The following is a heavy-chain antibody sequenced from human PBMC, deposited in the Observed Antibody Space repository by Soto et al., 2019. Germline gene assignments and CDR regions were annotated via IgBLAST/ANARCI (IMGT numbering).Heavy chain of an antibody. Sequence: QVTLKESGPVLVKPTETLTLTCTVSGFSLSNVRMGVSWIRQPPGKALEWLAHIFSNDEKSYSTSLKSRLTISKDTSKSQVVLTMTNIDPVDTATYYCARTTITSFLFDYWGQGTLVTVSS. CDR3: ARTTITSFLFDY. CDR2: IFSNDEK. D-gene: IGHD5-12*01. V-gene: IGHV2-26*01. J-gene: IGHJ4*02. CDR1: GFSLSNVRMG.